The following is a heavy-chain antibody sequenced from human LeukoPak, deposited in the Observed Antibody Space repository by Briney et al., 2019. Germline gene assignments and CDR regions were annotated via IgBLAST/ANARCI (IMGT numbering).Heavy chain of an antibody. J-gene: IGHJ5*02. D-gene: IGHD3-16*01. CDR2: IYHSGST. V-gene: IGHV4-4*02. CDR1: GGSISSSNW. Sequence: SETLSLTCAVSGGSISSSNWWSWVRQPPGKGLEWIGEIYHSGSTNYNPSLKSRVTISVDTSKNQFSLKLSSVTAEDTAVYYCAGSQGDHPAVRWFDPWGQGTLVTVSS. CDR3: AGSQGDHPAVRWFDP.